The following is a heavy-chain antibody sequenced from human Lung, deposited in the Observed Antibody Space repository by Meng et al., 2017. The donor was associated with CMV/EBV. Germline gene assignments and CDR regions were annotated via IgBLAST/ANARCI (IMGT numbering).Heavy chain of an antibody. CDR3: ARPPYYYDSSPHHRSDYFDY. J-gene: IGHJ4*01. V-gene: IGHV4-38-2*02. CDR2: IYQNGAT. D-gene: IGHD3-22*01. CDR1: GDSISSGYY. Sequence: SETXSLXXTVSGDSISSGYYWGWIRQPPGKGLEWLGTIYQNGATYYNPSLRGRVTISVDTSKNQFSLGLTSVTVADTAVYYCARPPYYYDSSPHHRSDYFDYWSQGAXVTVSS.